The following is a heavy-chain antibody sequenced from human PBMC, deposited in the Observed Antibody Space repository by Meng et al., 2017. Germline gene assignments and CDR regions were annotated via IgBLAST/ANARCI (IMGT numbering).Heavy chain of an antibody. CDR1: GGSFSGYY. J-gene: IGHJ1*01. Sequence: QPWDAGLFNPAETLSLAGAVYGGSFSGYYSSWIRQPPGKGLEWIGEINHSGSTNYNPSLKSRVTISVDTSKNQFSLKLSSVTAADTAVYYCARARRAGSVVTAIRNWGQGTLVTISS. CDR2: INHSGST. V-gene: IGHV4-34*01. CDR3: ARARRAGSVVTAIRN. D-gene: IGHD2-21*02.